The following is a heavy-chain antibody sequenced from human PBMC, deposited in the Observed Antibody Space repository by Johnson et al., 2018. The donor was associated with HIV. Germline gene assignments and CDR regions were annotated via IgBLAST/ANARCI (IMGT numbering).Heavy chain of an antibody. CDR1: GLSFSSYG. Sequence: VQLVESGGGVVQPGRSARLSCAASGLSFSSYGMEWVRQAPGKGLEWVSTISGSGSSTHYADSVKGRFTISRDNSRNTMYLQMNSLRAEDTAVDYCAKDGDWDTVAHAFDIWGQGTMVTVSS. CDR3: AKDGDWDTVAHAFDI. CDR2: ISGSGSST. D-gene: IGHD5-12*01. V-gene: IGHV3-23*04. J-gene: IGHJ3*02.